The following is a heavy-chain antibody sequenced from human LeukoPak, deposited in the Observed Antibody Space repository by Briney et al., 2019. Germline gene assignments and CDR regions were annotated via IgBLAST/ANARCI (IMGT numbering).Heavy chain of an antibody. CDR2: ISGGGETT. D-gene: IGHD4-17*01. CDR1: GFTFNNYA. CDR3: ARDYADYVGYFFFDY. Sequence: GGSLRLSCAASGFTFNNYAMPWVRQAPGKGLEWVSSISGGGETTYYADSAKGRFTISRDNSQNTLYLQMNSLRAEDTAVYYCARDYADYVGYFFFDYWGQGTLVTVSS. J-gene: IGHJ4*02. V-gene: IGHV3-23*01.